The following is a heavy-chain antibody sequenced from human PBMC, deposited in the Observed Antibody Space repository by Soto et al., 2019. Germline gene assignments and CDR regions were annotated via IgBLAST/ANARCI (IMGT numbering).Heavy chain of an antibody. CDR3: AKLPLIQRYFDY. D-gene: IGHD1-1*01. J-gene: IGHJ4*02. CDR2: IRGSGDKT. Sequence: GSLRLSCAASGFTFSSYGMHWVRQAPGRGLEWVSIIRGSGDKTYYADSVEGRFTISRDNSKNTVSLQMNSLRADDTAIYYCAKLPLIQRYFDYWGQGTPVTVSS. CDR1: GFTFSSYG. V-gene: IGHV3-23*01.